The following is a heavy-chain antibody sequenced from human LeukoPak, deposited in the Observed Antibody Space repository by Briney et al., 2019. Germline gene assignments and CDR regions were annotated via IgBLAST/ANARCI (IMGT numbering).Heavy chain of an antibody. CDR1: GFALSSHW. CDR3: ARNNGMDV. Sequence: GGSLRLSCAASGFALSSHWVTWVRQVPGRGPEWVANVNRDGSETYYLDSVKGRFTISKDNAKNSLYLQMNSLRAEDTALYHCARNNGMDVWGQGTTVIVSS. V-gene: IGHV3-7*03. J-gene: IGHJ6*02. CDR2: VNRDGSET.